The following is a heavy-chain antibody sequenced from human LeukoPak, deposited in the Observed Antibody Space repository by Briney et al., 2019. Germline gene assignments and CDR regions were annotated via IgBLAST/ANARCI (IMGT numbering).Heavy chain of an antibody. D-gene: IGHD2-15*01. CDR1: GGTFSSYA. CDR3: ARGVVAAKSIYYYYGMDV. CDR2: IIPIFGTA. J-gene: IGHJ6*04. V-gene: IGHV1-69*06. Sequence: SVKVSCKSSGGTFSSYAISWVRQAPGQGLEWMGGIIPIFGTANYAQKFQGRVTITADKSTSTAYMELSSLRSGDTAVYYCARGVVAAKSIYYYYGMDVWGKGTTVTVSS.